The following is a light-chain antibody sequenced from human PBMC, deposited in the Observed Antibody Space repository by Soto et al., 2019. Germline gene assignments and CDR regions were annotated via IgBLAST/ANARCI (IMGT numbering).Light chain of an antibody. Sequence: EIVMTQSPDTLSVSPGERATLSCRASQSIINNLAWYQQKPGQAPRLLIYGASIRATGFPARFSGSGSGTEVTLTISSVQSEDFAVYYCLQYNGWPPLTFGGGTKVEIK. V-gene: IGKV3-15*01. J-gene: IGKJ4*01. CDR1: QSIINN. CDR3: LQYNGWPPLT. CDR2: GAS.